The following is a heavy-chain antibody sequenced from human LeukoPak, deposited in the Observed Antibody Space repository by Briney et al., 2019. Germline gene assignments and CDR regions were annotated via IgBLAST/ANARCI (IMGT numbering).Heavy chain of an antibody. CDR3: TTDWEVD. V-gene: IGHV3-15*01. CDR1: GFTFSNAW. CDR2: IKSKTDGGTT. D-gene: IGHD1-26*01. Sequence: GGSLRLSCGASGFTFSNAWMSWVHQAPGNGLEWVGRIKSKTDGGTTDYAAPVKGRFTISRDDSKNTLYLHVNSLKTEDTAVYYCTTDWEVDWGQGTLVTVSS. J-gene: IGHJ4*02.